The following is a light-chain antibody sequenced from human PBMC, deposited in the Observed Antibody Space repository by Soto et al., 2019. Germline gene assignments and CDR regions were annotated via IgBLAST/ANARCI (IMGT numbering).Light chain of an antibody. Sequence: QSVLTQPPSVSGAPGQRGTLSCTGSSSNIGAGYDVHWYQQLPGTAPKLLIYGNSNRPSGVPDRFSGSKSGTSASLAITGLQAEDEADYYCQSYDSSLSVVVFGGGTKLTVL. V-gene: IGLV1-40*01. CDR1: SSNIGAGYD. CDR3: QSYDSSLSVVV. CDR2: GNS. J-gene: IGLJ2*01.